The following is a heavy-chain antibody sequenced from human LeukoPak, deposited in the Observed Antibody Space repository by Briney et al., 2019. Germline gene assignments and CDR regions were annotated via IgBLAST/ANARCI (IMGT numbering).Heavy chain of an antibody. CDR2: ISSSSSYI. D-gene: IGHD1-26*01. V-gene: IGHV3-21*01. J-gene: IGHJ4*02. CDR3: ARKNGELWSKHFDY. CDR1: GFTFSSYS. Sequence: GGTLRLSCAASGFTFSSYSMNWVRQAPGKGLEWVSSISSSSSYIYYADSVKGRFTISRDNAKNSLYLQMNSLRAEDTAVYYCARKNGELWSKHFDYWGQGTLVTVSS.